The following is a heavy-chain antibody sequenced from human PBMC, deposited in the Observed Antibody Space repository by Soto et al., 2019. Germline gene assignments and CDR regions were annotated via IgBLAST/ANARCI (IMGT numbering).Heavy chain of an antibody. V-gene: IGHV3-33*01. CDR1: GFTFSSYG. CDR2: IWYDGSNK. D-gene: IGHD5-12*01. Sequence: QVQLVESGGGVVQPGRSLRLSCAASGFTFSSYGMHWVRQAPGKGLEWVAVIWYDGSNKYYADSVKGRFTISRDNSKNTLYLQMNSLRAEDTAVYYCATELGRDGYNFVSYYFDYWGQGTLVTVSS. CDR3: ATELGRDGYNFVSYYFDY. J-gene: IGHJ4*02.